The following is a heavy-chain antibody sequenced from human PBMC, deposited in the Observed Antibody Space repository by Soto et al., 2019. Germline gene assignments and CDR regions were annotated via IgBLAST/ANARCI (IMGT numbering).Heavy chain of an antibody. Sequence: QVQLQESGPGLVHPSQTLSLTCTVFGASISSNDYDWSWIRQPPGKGLEWIGHINYSGSTYYNPSLKSRLTMSMDTSKNQCSLRLTSVTAADTAFYYCVRLRGYNHVLRRYWFDPWGQGIVVTVSS. J-gene: IGHJ5*02. D-gene: IGHD5-18*01. V-gene: IGHV4-30-4*01. CDR3: VRLRGYNHVLRRYWFDP. CDR1: GASISSNDYD. CDR2: INYSGST.